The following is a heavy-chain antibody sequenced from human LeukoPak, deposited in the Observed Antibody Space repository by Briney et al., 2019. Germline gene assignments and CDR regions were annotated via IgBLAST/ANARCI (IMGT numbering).Heavy chain of an antibody. CDR1: GGSISSGGYY. CDR3: ARGTGEDIVVVPDNNWFDP. V-gene: IGHV4-31*03. D-gene: IGHD2-2*01. J-gene: IGHJ5*02. CDR2: IYYSGST. Sequence: SQTLSLTCTVSGGSISSGGYYWSWIRQHPGKGLEWSGYIYYSGSTYYNPPLKSRVTISVDTPKSQFSLKLSSVTAADTAVYYCARGTGEDIVVVPDNNWFDPWGQGTLVTVSS.